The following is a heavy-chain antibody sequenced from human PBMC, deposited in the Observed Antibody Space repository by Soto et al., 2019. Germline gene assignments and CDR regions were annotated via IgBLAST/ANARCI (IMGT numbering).Heavy chain of an antibody. V-gene: IGHV1-18*01. CDR3: ARSYSSSWYGVEYYYGMDV. CDR2: ISAYNGNT. D-gene: IGHD6-13*01. J-gene: IGHJ6*02. CDR1: GYTFTSYG. Sequence: ASVKVSCKASGYTFTSYGISWVRQAPGQGLEWMGWISAYNGNTNYAQKLQGRVTMTTDTSTSTAYMELRSLRSDDTAVYYCARSYSSSWYGVEYYYGMDVWGQGTTVTVSS.